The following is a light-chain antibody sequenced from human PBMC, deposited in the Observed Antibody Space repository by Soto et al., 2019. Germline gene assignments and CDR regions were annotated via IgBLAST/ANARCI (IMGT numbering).Light chain of an antibody. CDR3: QQYNSYSWP. V-gene: IGKV1-5*01. Sequence: DIQMTQSPSTLSESVGDRVTITCRASQSISSWLAWYQQKPGKAPKLLIYDASSLESGVPARFSGSGSWTEFTLTISSLQPDDFAPYYCQQYNSYSWPFGQGTKVEIK. J-gene: IGKJ1*01. CDR1: QSISSW. CDR2: DAS.